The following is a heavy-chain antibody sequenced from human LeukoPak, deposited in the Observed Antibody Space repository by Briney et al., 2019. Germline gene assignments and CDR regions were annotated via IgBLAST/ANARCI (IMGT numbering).Heavy chain of an antibody. V-gene: IGHV4-30-4*01. D-gene: IGHD3-10*01. CDR1: GGSISSGDYY. Sequence: SETLSLTCTVSGGSISSGDYYWSWIRQPPGKGLEWIGYIYYSGSTYYNPSLKSRVTISVDTSKNQFSLKLSSVTAADTAVYYCAREIEDYYGSGRSRTPDNWFDPWGQGTLVTVSS. CDR2: IYYSGST. J-gene: IGHJ5*02. CDR3: AREIEDYYGSGRSRTPDNWFDP.